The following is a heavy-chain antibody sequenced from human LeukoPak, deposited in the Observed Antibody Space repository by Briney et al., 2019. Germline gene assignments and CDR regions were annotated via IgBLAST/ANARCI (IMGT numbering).Heavy chain of an antibody. CDR1: GFTFSSYG. D-gene: IGHD6-19*01. Sequence: GGSLRLSCAASGFTFSSYGMHWVRQAPGKGLEWVAVIWYDGSNKYYADSVKGRFTISRDNSQNTLYLQMNSLRAEDTAVYYCARVGSSGWYAYFDYWGQGTLVTVSS. CDR3: ARVGSSGWYAYFDY. CDR2: IWYDGSNK. V-gene: IGHV3-33*01. J-gene: IGHJ4*02.